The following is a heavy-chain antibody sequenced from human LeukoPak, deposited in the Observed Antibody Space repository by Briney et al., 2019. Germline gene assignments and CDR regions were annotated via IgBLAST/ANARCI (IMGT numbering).Heavy chain of an antibody. CDR1: GGSFSGYY. D-gene: IGHD3-10*01. Sequence: SETLSLTCAVYGGSFSGYYWSWIRQPPGKGQEWIGEINHSGSTNYNPSLKSRVTISVDTSKNQFSLKLSSVTAADTAVYYCARGRGRRYYGSGSRDYYYYYMDVWGKGTTVTVSS. CDR2: INHSGST. CDR3: ARGRGRRYYGSGSRDYYYYYMDV. J-gene: IGHJ6*03. V-gene: IGHV4-34*01.